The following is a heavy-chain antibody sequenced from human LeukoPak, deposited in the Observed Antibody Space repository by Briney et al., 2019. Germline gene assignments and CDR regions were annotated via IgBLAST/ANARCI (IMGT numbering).Heavy chain of an antibody. Sequence: GASVKVSCKASGYTFTSYYMHWVRQAPGQGLEWMGWINPNSGGTNYAQKFQGRVTMTRDTSISTAYMELSRLRSDDTAVYYCARTFVVVPAAPGYWGQGTLVTVSS. CDR2: INPNSGGT. V-gene: IGHV1-2*02. J-gene: IGHJ4*02. D-gene: IGHD2-2*01. CDR3: ARTFVVVPAAPGY. CDR1: GYTFTSYY.